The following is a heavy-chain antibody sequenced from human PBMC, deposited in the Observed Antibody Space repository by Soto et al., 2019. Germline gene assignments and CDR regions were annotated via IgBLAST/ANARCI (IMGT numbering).Heavy chain of an antibody. J-gene: IGHJ6*02. Sequence: ASVKVSCKASGYTFTSYGISWVRQAPGQGLEWMGWISAYNGNTNYAQKLQGRVTMTTDTSTSTAYMELSSLRSEDTAVYYCARTDVDTAMVNHYYYYGMDVWGQGTTVTVSS. V-gene: IGHV1-18*01. CDR2: ISAYNGNT. CDR3: ARTDVDTAMVNHYYYYGMDV. D-gene: IGHD5-18*01. CDR1: GYTFTSYG.